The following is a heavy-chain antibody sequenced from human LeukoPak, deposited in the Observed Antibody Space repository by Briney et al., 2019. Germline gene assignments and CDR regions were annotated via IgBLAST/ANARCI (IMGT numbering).Heavy chain of an antibody. CDR2: INAANGDT. J-gene: IGHJ4*02. D-gene: IGHD4-23*01. Sequence: ASVKVSCKTSEYSFSSYAIHWVRQAPGQRLEWMGWINAANGDTKYSQRFQGRITIARDTSASTAFMELSSLRSEDTGLYYCARRSKGPYGNPFDYWGQGTPVTVSS. CDR1: EYSFSSYA. V-gene: IGHV1-3*01. CDR3: ARRSKGPYGNPFDY.